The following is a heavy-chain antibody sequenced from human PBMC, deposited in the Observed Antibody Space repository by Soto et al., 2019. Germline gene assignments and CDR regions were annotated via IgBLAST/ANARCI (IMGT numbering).Heavy chain of an antibody. CDR1: GGSISSSSYY. CDR3: VRDKRTISGIFPGY. J-gene: IGHJ4*02. Sequence: ETLSLTCTVSGGSISSSSYYWGWVRQAPGKGLECVSIVCTGGATHYADSVKGRFTISRDRSKNTVHLQMNNVRAEDTAVYYCVRDKRTISGIFPGYWGQGTQVTSPQ. V-gene: IGHV3-53*01. CDR2: VCTGGAT. D-gene: IGHD1-1*01.